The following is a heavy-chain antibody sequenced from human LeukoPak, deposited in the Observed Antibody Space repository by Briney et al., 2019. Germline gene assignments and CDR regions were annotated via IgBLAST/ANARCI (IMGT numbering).Heavy chain of an antibody. CDR2: VYYSGST. CDR3: ARELDGNGGWFDP. D-gene: IGHD3-10*01. V-gene: IGHV4-59*12. J-gene: IGHJ5*02. CDR1: GYSISDYY. Sequence: SETLSLTCTVSGYSISDYYWTWIRQPPGKGLEWIGEVYYSGSTHYNPSLKSRVTISIDTSKNQFSLRLRSMTAADTAVYYCARELDGNGGWFDPWGQGTLVTVPS.